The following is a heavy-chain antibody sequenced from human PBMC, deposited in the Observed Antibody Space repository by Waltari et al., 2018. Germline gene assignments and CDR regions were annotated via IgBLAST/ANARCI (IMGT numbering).Heavy chain of an antibody. V-gene: IGHV3-74*01. J-gene: IGHJ4*02. D-gene: IGHD5-18*01. CDR2: SNRDESIN. CDR3: AKECVDTAICDY. CDR1: GFTFNSHW. Sequence: EVQLKQSGGGLVQPGGSLRLSCAASGFTFNSHWMHWVRQAPGKGRVWVSRSNRDESINAYADAVKGRFTISRDNDKNTLYLQMNSLRDEDTAVYYCAKECVDTAICDYWSQGTLVTVSS.